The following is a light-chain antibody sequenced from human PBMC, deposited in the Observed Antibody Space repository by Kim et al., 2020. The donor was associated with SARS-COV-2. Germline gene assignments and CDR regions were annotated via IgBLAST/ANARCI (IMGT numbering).Light chain of an antibody. Sequence: ASVGDGVTIPCRASQSIGGWLAWYQQKPGKAPKLLIYDASSVESGVPSRFSGSGSGTEFTLTISSLQPDDSATYYCQHHSTYPITFGQGTRLEIK. CDR3: QHHSTYPIT. CDR2: DAS. V-gene: IGKV1-5*01. CDR1: QSIGGW. J-gene: IGKJ5*01.